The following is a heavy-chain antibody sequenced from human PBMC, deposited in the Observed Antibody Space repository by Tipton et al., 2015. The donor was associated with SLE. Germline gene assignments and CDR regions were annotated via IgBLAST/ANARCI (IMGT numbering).Heavy chain of an antibody. CDR3: AREERIAAAGRLYYYYAMDV. Sequence: TLSLTCTVSGGSISSHYWSWIRQPPGKGLEWIGYIYYSGSTYYNPSLKSRVTISVDTSKNQFSLKLSSVTAADTAVYYCAREERIAAAGRLYYYYAMDVWGQGTTVTVSS. D-gene: IGHD6-13*01. CDR1: GGSISSHY. CDR2: IYYSGST. J-gene: IGHJ6*02. V-gene: IGHV4-59*11.